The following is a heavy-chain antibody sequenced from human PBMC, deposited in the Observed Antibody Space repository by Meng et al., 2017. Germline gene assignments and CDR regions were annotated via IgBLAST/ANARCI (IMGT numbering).Heavy chain of an antibody. CDR1: GGSISSGGYY. CDR3: ARVYPPMVRGHCSFDY. V-gene: IGHV4-31*03. J-gene: IGHJ4*02. CDR2: IYYSGST. D-gene: IGHD3-10*01. Sequence: QVQLQESGPGLVKPSQTLSLTCTVSGGSISSGGYYWRWIRQPPGKGLEWIGYIYYSGSTYYNPSLKRRVSITVDTSKTQFSLKLSSVTAADTDVDYCARVYPPMVRGHCSFDYWGQGTLVTVSS.